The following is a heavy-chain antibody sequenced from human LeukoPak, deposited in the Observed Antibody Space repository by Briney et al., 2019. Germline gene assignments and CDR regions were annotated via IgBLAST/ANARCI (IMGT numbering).Heavy chain of an antibody. CDR1: GGSLSGYY. CDR3: AREKTYYDSIGNYYGGVFDY. Sequence: SETLSLTCAVYGGSLSGYYWSWIRQAPAKALEWIGEINHSGSTNYNPSLKSRVTISLDTSKNQFSLKLTSVTAADTAVYYCAREKTYYDSIGNYYGGVFDYWGQGTLVTVSS. J-gene: IGHJ4*02. CDR2: INHSGST. V-gene: IGHV4-34*01. D-gene: IGHD3-22*01.